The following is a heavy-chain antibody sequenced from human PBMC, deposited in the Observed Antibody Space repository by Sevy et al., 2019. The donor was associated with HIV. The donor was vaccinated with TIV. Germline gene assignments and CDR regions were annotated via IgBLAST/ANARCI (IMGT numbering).Heavy chain of an antibody. Sequence: GGSLRLSCAASGFSFSWYWMSWVRQTPEKGLEWLANINQDGSTQYYAASVKGRFTISRDNAKNLVYLQMNTMRPEDTGLYYCARAIAAAAGFWGQGTLVTVSS. D-gene: IGHD6-13*01. V-gene: IGHV3-7*01. CDR3: ARAIAAAAGF. J-gene: IGHJ4*02. CDR2: INQDGSTQ. CDR1: GFSFSWYW.